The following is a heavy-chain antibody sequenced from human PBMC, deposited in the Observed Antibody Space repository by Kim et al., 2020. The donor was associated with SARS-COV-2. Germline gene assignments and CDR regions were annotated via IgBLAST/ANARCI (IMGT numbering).Heavy chain of an antibody. CDR2: ISGSGGST. CDR1: GFTFSSYV. J-gene: IGHJ4*02. Sequence: GGSLRLSCAASGFTFSSYVMSWVRQAPGKGLEWVSAISGSGGSTYDADSVKGRFTLPRDNSKNTLYLQMNSLRAEDTAVYYCAKGGRVVPAAPVDYWGQGPLDTVSS. V-gene: IGHV3-23*01. CDR3: AKGGRVVPAAPVDY. D-gene: IGHD2-2*01.